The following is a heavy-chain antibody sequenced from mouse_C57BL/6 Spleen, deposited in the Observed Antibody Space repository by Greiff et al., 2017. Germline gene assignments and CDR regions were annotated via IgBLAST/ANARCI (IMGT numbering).Heavy chain of an antibody. V-gene: IGHV1-81*01. J-gene: IGHJ3*01. CDR3: ARGSSGPPFAY. CDR1: GYTFTSYG. CDR2: IYPRSGNT. Sequence: QVHVKQSGAELARPGASVKLSCKASGYTFTSYGISWVKQRTGQGLEWIGEIYPRSGNTYYNEKFKGKATLTADKSSSTAYMELRSLTSEDSAVYFCARGSSGPPFAYWGQGTLVTVSA. D-gene: IGHD3-2*02.